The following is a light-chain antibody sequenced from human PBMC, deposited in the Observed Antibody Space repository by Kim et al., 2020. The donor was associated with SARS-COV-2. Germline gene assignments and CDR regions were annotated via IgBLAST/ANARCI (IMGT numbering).Light chain of an antibody. J-gene: IGKJ1*01. Sequence: EIVLTQSPGTLSLSPGERATLSCRASQSVSSRYFAWYQQTPGQAPRLLIYGASSRATGIPDRFSGSGSGTDFTLTISRLEPEDFAVYYCQQFSRSSWTFGQGTKVDIK. CDR1: QSVSSRY. CDR3: QQFSRSSWT. V-gene: IGKV3-20*01. CDR2: GAS.